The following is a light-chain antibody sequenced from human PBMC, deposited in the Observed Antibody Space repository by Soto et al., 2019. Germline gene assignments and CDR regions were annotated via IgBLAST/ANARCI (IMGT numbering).Light chain of an antibody. CDR1: SSDVGGYNY. V-gene: IGLV2-14*01. Sequence: QSVLTRPASVSGSPGQSITISCTGTSSDVGGYNYVSWYQLHPGKAPKLIIYEVSNRPSGVSNRFSGSKSGNTASLTISGLQAEEEADYYCNSYTSSTAYVFGTGTKVTVL. J-gene: IGLJ1*01. CDR3: NSYTSSTAYV. CDR2: EVS.